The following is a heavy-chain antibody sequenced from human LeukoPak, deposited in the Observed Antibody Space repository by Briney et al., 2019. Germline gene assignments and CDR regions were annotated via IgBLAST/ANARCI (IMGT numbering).Heavy chain of an antibody. Sequence: ASVKVSCKASGYTFTSYGIGWVRQAPGQGLEWMGWISAYNGNTNYAQKLQGRVTMTTDTSTSTAYMELRSLRSDDTAVYYCAREANYYDSSGNFDYWGQGTLVTVSS. CDR2: ISAYNGNT. CDR3: AREANYYDSSGNFDY. J-gene: IGHJ4*02. V-gene: IGHV1-18*01. CDR1: GYTFTSYG. D-gene: IGHD3-22*01.